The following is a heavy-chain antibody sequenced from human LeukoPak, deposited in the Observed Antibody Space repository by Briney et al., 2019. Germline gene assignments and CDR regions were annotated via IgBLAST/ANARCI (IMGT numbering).Heavy chain of an antibody. CDR2: INPNSGGT. V-gene: IGHV1-2*02. CDR1: GYTFTDYY. J-gene: IGHJ5*02. CDR3: ARGIVVVPAATKTNWFDP. Sequence: ASVKVSCKASGYTFTDYYMHWVRQAPGQGLEWMGWINPNSGGTNYAQKFQGRVTMTGDTSISTAYMELSRLRSDDTAVYYCARGIVVVPAATKTNWFDPWGQGTLVTVSS. D-gene: IGHD2-2*01.